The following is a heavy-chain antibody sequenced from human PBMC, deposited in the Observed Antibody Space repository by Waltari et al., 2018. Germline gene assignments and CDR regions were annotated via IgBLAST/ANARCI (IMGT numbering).Heavy chain of an antibody. V-gene: IGHV1-8*01. CDR1: VYPFTSYD. J-gene: IGHJ5*02. Sequence: QVQLVQSGAEVKKPGASVKVPCKASVYPFTSYDIHWVRKAHGQGLEWMGWMNPNSGNTGYAQKFQGRVTMTRNTSISTAYMELSSLRSEDTAVYYCARGCSSTSCRHNWFDPWGQGTLVTVSS. D-gene: IGHD2-2*01. CDR2: MNPNSGNT. CDR3: ARGCSSTSCRHNWFDP.